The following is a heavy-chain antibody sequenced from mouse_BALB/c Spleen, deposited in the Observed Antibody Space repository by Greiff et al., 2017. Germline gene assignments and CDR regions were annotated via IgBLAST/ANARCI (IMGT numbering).Heavy chain of an antibody. Sequence: ESGPGLVKPSQSLSLTCSVTGYSITSGYYWNWIRQFPGNKLEWMGYISYDGSNNYNPSLKNRISITRDTSKNQFFLKLNSVTTEDTATYYCARGYDGVAYWGQGTLVTVSA. CDR3: ARGYDGVAY. CDR1: GYSITSGYY. V-gene: IGHV3-6*02. J-gene: IGHJ3*01. CDR2: ISYDGSN. D-gene: IGHD2-14*01.